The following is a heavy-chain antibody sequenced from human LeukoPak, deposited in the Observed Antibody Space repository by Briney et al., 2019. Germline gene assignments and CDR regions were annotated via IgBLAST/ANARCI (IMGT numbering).Heavy chain of an antibody. J-gene: IGHJ5*02. D-gene: IGHD6-19*01. Sequence: SETLSLTCTVSGGSISSYYWSWIRQPPGKGLEWIGYIYYSGSTNYNPSLKSRVTISVDTSKNQFSLKLSSVTAADTAVYYCARDRYSSGWFNWFDPWGQGTLVTVSS. CDR2: IYYSGST. CDR1: GGSISSYY. CDR3: ARDRYSSGWFNWFDP. V-gene: IGHV4-59*01.